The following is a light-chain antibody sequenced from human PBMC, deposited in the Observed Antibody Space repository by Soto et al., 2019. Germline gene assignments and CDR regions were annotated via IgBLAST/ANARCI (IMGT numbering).Light chain of an antibody. Sequence: QSALTQPRSVSGSPGQSVTISCTGTSSDVGGYNYVSWYQQHPGKAPKRLIYDVSKQPSGVTDRFSGSESGNTAFLTISGLKAEEEADYYCCSYAGSSYHFATGPKLTVL. J-gene: IGLJ1*01. CDR1: SSDVGGYNY. V-gene: IGLV2-11*01. CDR2: DVS. CDR3: CSYAGSSYH.